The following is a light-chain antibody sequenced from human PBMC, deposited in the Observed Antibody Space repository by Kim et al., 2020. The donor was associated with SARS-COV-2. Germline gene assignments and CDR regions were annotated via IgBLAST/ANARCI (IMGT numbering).Light chain of an antibody. Sequence: VKLTCTLSSGHSSYAIAWHQQQPEKGPRYLMKLNTDGSHSKGDGIPDRFSGSSSGAERYLTISSLQSEDEADYYCQTWGTGIHVVFGGGTQLTVL. J-gene: IGLJ2*01. CDR2: LNTDGSH. V-gene: IGLV4-69*01. CDR3: QTWGTGIHVV. CDR1: SGHSSYA.